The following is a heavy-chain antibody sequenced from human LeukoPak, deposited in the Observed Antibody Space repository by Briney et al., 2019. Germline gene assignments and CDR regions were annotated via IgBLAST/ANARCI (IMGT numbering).Heavy chain of an antibody. J-gene: IGHJ3*02. V-gene: IGHV1-2*02. CDR1: GYTFTGYY. D-gene: IGHD3-22*01. CDR3: ARALFSYDSSAYNAFDI. Sequence: ASVKVSCKASGYTFTGYYMHWVRQAPGQGLEWMGWINPNSGGTKYAQKFQGRVTMTRDTSISTAYMELSRLRSDDTAVYYCARALFSYDSSAYNAFDIWGQGTMVTVSS. CDR2: INPNSGGT.